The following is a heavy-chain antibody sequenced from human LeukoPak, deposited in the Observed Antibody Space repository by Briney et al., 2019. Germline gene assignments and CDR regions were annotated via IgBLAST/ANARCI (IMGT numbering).Heavy chain of an antibody. CDR2: IKQDGSEK. CDR3: ARGELWLFTNWFDP. V-gene: IGHV3-7*01. CDR1: GFTFSSYW. J-gene: IGHJ5*02. D-gene: IGHD5-18*01. Sequence: SGGSLRLSCAASGFTFSSYWMSWVRQAPGKGLEWVANIKQDGSEKYYVDSVKGRFTISRDNAKNSLYLRMNSLRAEDTAVYYCARGELWLFTNWFDPWGQGTLVTVSS.